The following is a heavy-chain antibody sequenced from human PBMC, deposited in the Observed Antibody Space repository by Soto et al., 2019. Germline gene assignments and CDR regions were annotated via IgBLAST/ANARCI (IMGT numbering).Heavy chain of an antibody. CDR3: ARDRPDTYCGGACPMGYYYHGMDV. D-gene: IGHD2-21*02. J-gene: IGHJ6*02. CDR1: GFTFNTFY. V-gene: IGHV1-46*02. Sequence: QVQLVQSGAELKKPGASVSLSCKASGFTFNTFYIHWVRQSPGEGLQWMGVINPSNGCTSYPQNFQGRVTMTADPSTTTVYWDLSSMKSDDTAVYFCARDRPDTYCGGACPMGYYYHGMDVWGQGTAVTVSS. CDR2: INPSNGCT.